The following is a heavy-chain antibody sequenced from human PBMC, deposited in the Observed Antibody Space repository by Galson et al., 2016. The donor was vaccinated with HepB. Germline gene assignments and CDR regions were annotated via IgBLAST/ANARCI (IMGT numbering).Heavy chain of an antibody. D-gene: IGHD6-13*01. Sequence: SVKVSCKASGYTFTDQYVHWVRQAPGQGLEWMGWINPKSGDAIAAPKFQGRVTVTRDTSINTAYMELNRLTSDDSAVYYCTRGASSSCDYWGQGTLVTVSS. CDR2: INPKSGDA. CDR3: TRGASSSCDY. V-gene: IGHV1-2*02. CDR1: GYTFTDQY. J-gene: IGHJ4*02.